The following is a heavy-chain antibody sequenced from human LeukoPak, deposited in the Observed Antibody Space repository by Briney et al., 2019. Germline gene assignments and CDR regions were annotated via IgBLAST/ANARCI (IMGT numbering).Heavy chain of an antibody. CDR2: IYSDGGT. CDR3: ARDGGFGGPGADNWFDS. D-gene: IGHD3-16*01. CDR1: GFTVSAKY. Sequence: GGSLRLSCAASGFTVSAKYMSWVRQGPGKGLDWISSIYSDGGTNYADSVKGRFTISRDNSKNTLYLQMNSLRPGDTAVYYCARDGGFGGPGADNWFDSWGQGALVTVSS. V-gene: IGHV3-66*02. J-gene: IGHJ5*01.